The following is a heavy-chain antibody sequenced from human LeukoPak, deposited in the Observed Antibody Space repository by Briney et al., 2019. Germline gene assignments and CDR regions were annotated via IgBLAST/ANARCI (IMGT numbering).Heavy chain of an antibody. CDR1: GFTFSGHA. J-gene: IGHJ4*02. CDR3: ARDIGVGGTVGIPDY. Sequence: GGSPRLSCAASGFTFSGHAMHWVRQAPGKGLECVAAISNDGDNNHRTDSVKGRFTISRDNSKNTLYLQMSSLRTEDTAAYYCARDIGVGGTVGIPDYWGQGILVTVSS. D-gene: IGHD6-19*01. CDR2: ISNDGDNN. V-gene: IGHV3-30-3*01.